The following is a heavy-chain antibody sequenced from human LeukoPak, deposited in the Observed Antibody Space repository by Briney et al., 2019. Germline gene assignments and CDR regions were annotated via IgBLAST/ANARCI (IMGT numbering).Heavy chain of an antibody. J-gene: IGHJ4*02. CDR3: ARDLGDAYYYDSSGYYPIFDY. CDR1: GDSVSSNSAA. CDR2: TYYRSEWYN. V-gene: IGHV6-1*01. Sequence: SQTLSLTCAISGDSVSSNSAAWNWIRQSPSRGLEWLGRTYYRSEWYNDYAVSVKSRITINPDTSKNQFSLQLNSVTPEDTAVYYCARDLGDAYYYDSSGYYPIFDYWGQGTLVTVSS. D-gene: IGHD3-22*01.